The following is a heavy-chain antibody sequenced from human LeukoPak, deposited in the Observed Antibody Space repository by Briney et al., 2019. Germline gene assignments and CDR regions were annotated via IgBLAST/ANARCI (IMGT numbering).Heavy chain of an antibody. D-gene: IGHD1-26*01. V-gene: IGHV3-30*18. CDR3: AKGQGSYFPFDY. Sequence: GGSLRLSCAASGFTLSSYDMHWVRQAPGKGLEWVAVISYDGSNKYYADSVKGRFTISRDNSKNTLFLQMSSLRAEDTAVYFCAKGQGSYFPFDYWGQGTLVTVSS. CDR2: ISYDGSNK. J-gene: IGHJ4*02. CDR1: GFTLSSYD.